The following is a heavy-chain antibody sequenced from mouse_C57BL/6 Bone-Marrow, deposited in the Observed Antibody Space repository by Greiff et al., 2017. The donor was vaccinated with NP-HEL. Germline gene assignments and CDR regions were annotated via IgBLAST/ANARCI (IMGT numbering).Heavy chain of an antibody. V-gene: IGHV2-6-1*01. CDR2: IWSDGST. CDR1: GFSLTSYG. D-gene: IGHD1-1*01. Sequence: VQLVESGPGLVAPSQSLSITCTVSGFSLTSYGVHWVRQPPGKGLEWLVVIWSDGSTTYNSALKSRLSISKDNSKSQVFLKMNSLQTDDTAMYYCARHRDYGSSLYYAMDYWGQGTSVTVSS. J-gene: IGHJ4*01. CDR3: ARHRDYGSSLYYAMDY.